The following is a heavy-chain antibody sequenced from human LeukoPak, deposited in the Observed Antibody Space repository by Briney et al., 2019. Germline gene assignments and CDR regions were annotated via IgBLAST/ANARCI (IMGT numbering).Heavy chain of an antibody. Sequence: PGGSLRLSCAASGFTVSSNYMSWVRQAPGKGLEWIGRIYTSGSTNYNPSLKSRVTISVDTSKNQFSLKLSSVTAADTAVYYCARDSTTPYYYYMVVWGKGTTVTVSS. D-gene: IGHD2/OR15-2a*01. J-gene: IGHJ6*03. CDR1: GFTVSSNY. CDR2: IYTSGST. V-gene: IGHV4-4*08. CDR3: ARDSTTPYYYYMVV.